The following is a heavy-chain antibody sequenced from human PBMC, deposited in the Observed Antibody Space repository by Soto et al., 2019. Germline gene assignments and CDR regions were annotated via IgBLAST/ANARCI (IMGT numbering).Heavy chain of an antibody. CDR1: GFTFSSYG. V-gene: IGHV3-33*01. D-gene: IGHD6-13*01. Sequence: QVQLVESGGGVVQPGRSLRLSCAASGFTFSSYGMHWVRQAPGKGLEWVAVIWYDGSNKYYADSVKGRFTISRDNSKNTLYLQMNSLRAEDTAVYYCARSGIAAYHDAFDIWGQGTMVTVSS. CDR2: IWYDGSNK. J-gene: IGHJ3*02. CDR3: ARSGIAAYHDAFDI.